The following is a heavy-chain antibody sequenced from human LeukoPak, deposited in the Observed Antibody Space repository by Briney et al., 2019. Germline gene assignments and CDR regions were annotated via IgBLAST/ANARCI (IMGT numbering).Heavy chain of an antibody. CDR1: GGSFSGYY. CDR2: INHSGST. CDR3: ARRMVRGVSFGY. Sequence: PLETLSLTCAVYGGSFSGYYWSWVRQPPGKGLEWIGEINHSGSTNYNASRKSRVTISVDTSKNQFSLKLSSVTAADTAVYYCARRMVRGVSFGYWGQGTLVTVSS. V-gene: IGHV4-34*01. J-gene: IGHJ4*02. D-gene: IGHD3-10*01.